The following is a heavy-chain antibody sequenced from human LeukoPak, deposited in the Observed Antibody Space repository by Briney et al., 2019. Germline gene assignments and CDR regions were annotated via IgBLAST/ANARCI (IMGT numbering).Heavy chain of an antibody. V-gene: IGHV3-30*18. CDR2: ISYVGSNK. CDR1: GFTSSSYG. D-gene: IGHD3-10*01. Sequence: GRSLRPSCAASGFTSSSYGMHWVRQAPGKGLEWVAVISYVGSNKYYADSVKGRFTISRDNSKNTLYLQMNSLRAEDTAVYYCAKSSGWFGGHFDYWGQGTLVTVSS. CDR3: AKSSGWFGGHFDY. J-gene: IGHJ4*02.